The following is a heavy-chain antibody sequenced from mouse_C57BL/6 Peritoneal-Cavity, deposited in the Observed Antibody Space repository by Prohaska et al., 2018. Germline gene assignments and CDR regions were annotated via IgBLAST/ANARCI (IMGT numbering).Heavy chain of an antibody. CDR1: GYTFTSYW. CDR2: MNPSNGGT. CDR3: ARSGANWDYFDY. V-gene: IGHV1-53*01. J-gene: IGHJ2*01. D-gene: IGHD4-1*01. Sequence: QVQLQQPGTELVKPGASVKLSCKASGYTFTSYWMHWVKQRPGQGLACIGNMNPSNGGTSYNEKFKSKATVTVDKASSTAYMQLSIRTSEDSAVYYYARSGANWDYFDYWGQGTTLTVSS.